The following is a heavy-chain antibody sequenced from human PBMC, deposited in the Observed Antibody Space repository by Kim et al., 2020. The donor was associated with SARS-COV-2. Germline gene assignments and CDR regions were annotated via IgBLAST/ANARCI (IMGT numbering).Heavy chain of an antibody. D-gene: IGHD6-25*01. Sequence: GGSLRLSCAVSGFTFTDYYMSWVRQAPGKGLEWIADISGRGSRTHSADSLKGRFTISRAYGKNSLNLQINSLRADDTAAYYCARDEAREGIASAGFEYW. CDR1: GFTFTDYY. CDR2: ISGRGSRT. J-gene: IGHJ4*01. V-gene: IGHV3-11*05. CDR3: ARDEAREGIASAGFEY.